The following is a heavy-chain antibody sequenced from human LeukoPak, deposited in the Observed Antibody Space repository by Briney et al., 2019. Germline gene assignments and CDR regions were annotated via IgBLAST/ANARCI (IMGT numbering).Heavy chain of an antibody. CDR3: ARDGRSGNSDT. V-gene: IGHV3-74*01. CDR1: GFTLSGYW. D-gene: IGHD4-23*01. CDR2: IRSDGSIT. Sequence: PGGSLRLSVAASGFTLSGYWMHWVRQAPGKGLAWVSVIRSDGSITTYADSVKGRFTISRDTAKNTLYLQMNSLRAEDTAVYYCARDGRSGNSDTWGQRNLVSVSS. J-gene: IGHJ4*02.